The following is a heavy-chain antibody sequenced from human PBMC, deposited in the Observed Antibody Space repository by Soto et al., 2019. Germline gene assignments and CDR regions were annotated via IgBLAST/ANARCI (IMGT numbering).Heavy chain of an antibody. Sequence: GASVKVSCKASGGTFSSYAISWVRQAPGQGLEWMGWISAYNGNTNYAQKLQGRVTMTTDTSTSTAYMELRSLRSDDTAVYYCASGLSGTLDYWGQGTLVTVSS. CDR1: GGTFSSYA. CDR3: ASGLSGTLDY. V-gene: IGHV1-18*01. CDR2: ISAYNGNT. J-gene: IGHJ4*02. D-gene: IGHD3-9*01.